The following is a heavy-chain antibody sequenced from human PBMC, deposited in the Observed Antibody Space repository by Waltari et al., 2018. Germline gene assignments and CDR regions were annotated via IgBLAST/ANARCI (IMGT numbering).Heavy chain of an antibody. Sequence: QVQLVQSGAEVKKPGASVKVSCKASGYTFTGYYMHWVRQAPGQGREWMGWINPNSGGTNYAQKFQGRVTMTRDTSISTAYMELSRLRSDDTAVYYCARVPSTYCSSTSCSWFDPWGQGTLVTVSS. CDR2: INPNSGGT. CDR3: ARVPSTYCSSTSCSWFDP. CDR1: GYTFTGYY. D-gene: IGHD2-2*01. J-gene: IGHJ5*02. V-gene: IGHV1-2*02.